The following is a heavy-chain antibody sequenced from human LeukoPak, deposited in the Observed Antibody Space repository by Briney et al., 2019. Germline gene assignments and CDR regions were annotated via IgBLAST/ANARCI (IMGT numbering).Heavy chain of an antibody. CDR1: GFTFSSYE. V-gene: IGHV3-48*02. CDR2: ISSSSSTI. D-gene: IGHD6-19*01. J-gene: IGHJ5*02. CDR3: ARDRSGWYVSWFDP. Sequence: GGSLRLSCAASGFTFSSYEMNWVRQAPGKGLEWVSYISSSSSTIYYADSVKGRFTISRDNAKNSLYLQMNSLRDEDTAVYYCARDRSGWYVSWFDPWGQGTLVTVSS.